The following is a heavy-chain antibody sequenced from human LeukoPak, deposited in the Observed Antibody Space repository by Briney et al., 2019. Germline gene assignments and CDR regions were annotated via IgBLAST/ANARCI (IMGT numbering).Heavy chain of an antibody. V-gene: IGHV3-23*01. CDR3: AKSAVAGAGAFDI. Sequence: PGGSLRPSCAASGFTFSSYAMSWVRQAPGKGLEWVSAISGSGGSTYYADSVKGRFTTSRDNAKNSLYLQMNSLRAEDTAVYYCAKSAVAGAGAFDIWGQGTMVTVSS. D-gene: IGHD6-19*01. CDR2: ISGSGGST. CDR1: GFTFSSYA. J-gene: IGHJ3*02.